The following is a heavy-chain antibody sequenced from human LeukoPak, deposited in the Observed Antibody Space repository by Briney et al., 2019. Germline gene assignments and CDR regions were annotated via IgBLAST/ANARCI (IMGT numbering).Heavy chain of an antibody. V-gene: IGHV3-20*04. CDR3: ARDSYNWNYVADLDY. Sequence: PGGSLRLSCAASGFTFDDYGMSWVRQAPGKGLEWVSGINWNGGSTGYADSVKGRFTISRDNAKNSLYLQMNSLRAEDTALYYCARDSYNWNYVADLDYWGQGTLVTVS. CDR1: GFTFDDYG. CDR2: INWNGGST. J-gene: IGHJ4*02. D-gene: IGHD1-7*01.